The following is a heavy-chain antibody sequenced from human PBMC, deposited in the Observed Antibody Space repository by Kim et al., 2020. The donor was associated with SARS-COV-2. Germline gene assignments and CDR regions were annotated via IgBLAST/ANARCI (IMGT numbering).Heavy chain of an antibody. CDR1: GFTFSSYG. V-gene: IGHV3-33*05. Sequence: GGSLRLSCAASGFTFSSYGMHWVRQAPGKGLEWVAVISYDGSNKYYADSVKGRFTISRDNSKNTLYLQMNSLRAEDTAVYYCARDPYGDYGEARWGQGTLVTVSS. D-gene: IGHD4-17*01. CDR3: ARDPYGDYGEAR. J-gene: IGHJ4*02. CDR2: ISYDGSNK.